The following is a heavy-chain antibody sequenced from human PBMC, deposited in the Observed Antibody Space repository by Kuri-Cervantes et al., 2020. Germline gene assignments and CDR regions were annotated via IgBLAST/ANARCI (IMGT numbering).Heavy chain of an antibody. CDR1: GGSISSYY. J-gene: IGHJ4*02. V-gene: IGHV4-59*12. CDR3: ARPIYYGSGSYAF. Sequence: GSLRLSCTVSGGSISSYYWSWIRQPPGKGLEWIGYIYYSGSTNYNPSLKSRVTISVDTSKNQFSLNLSSVTAADTAVYYCARPIYYGSGSYAFWSQGTLVTVSS. D-gene: IGHD3-10*01. CDR2: IYYSGST.